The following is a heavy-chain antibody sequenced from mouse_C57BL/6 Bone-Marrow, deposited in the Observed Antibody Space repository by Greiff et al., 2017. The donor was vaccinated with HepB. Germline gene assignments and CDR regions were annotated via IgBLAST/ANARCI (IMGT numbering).Heavy chain of an antibody. CDR2: IWSDGST. V-gene: IGHV2-6-1*01. D-gene: IGHD2-4*01. CDR1: GFSLTSYG. J-gene: IGHJ4*01. Sequence: VQLQQSGPGLVAPSQSLSITCTVSGFSLTSYGVHWVRQPPGKGLEWLVVIWSDGSTTYNSALKSRLSISKDNSKSQVFLKMNSLQTDDTAMYYCARQWDYDVGAMDYWGQGTSVTVSS. CDR3: ARQWDYDVGAMDY.